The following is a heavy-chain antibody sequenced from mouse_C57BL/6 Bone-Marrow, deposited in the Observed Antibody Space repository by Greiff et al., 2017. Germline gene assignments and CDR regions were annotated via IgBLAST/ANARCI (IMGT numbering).Heavy chain of an antibody. D-gene: IGHD1-1*01. CDR3: ARGYGSGAWFAY. Sequence: EVQLQQSVAELVRPGASVKLSCTASGFTFTNTYMHWVKQRPEQGLEWIGRIDPANGNTKYAPKFQGKAPITADTSSNTAYLQLSSLTSEDTASYYCARGYGSGAWFAYWGQGTLVTVSA. J-gene: IGHJ3*01. V-gene: IGHV14-3*01. CDR1: GFTFTNTY. CDR2: IDPANGNT.